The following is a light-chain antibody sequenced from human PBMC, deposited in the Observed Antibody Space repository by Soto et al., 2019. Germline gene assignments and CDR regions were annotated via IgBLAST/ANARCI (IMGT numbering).Light chain of an antibody. V-gene: IGKV3-20*01. CDR3: QHYGSSWT. CDR2: GAS. CDR1: QSVSSSY. J-gene: IGKJ1*01. Sequence: EIVLTQSPVTLSFSPGERATLSCRASQSVSSSYLAWYQQKAGQAPRLLIYGASSRATGIPDRFSGSGSGTDFTLTISRLEPEDFAVYYCQHYGSSWTFGQGTKVDIK.